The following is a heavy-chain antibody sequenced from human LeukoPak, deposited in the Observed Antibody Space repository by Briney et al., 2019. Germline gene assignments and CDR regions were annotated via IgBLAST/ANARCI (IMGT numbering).Heavy chain of an antibody. D-gene: IGHD6-6*01. CDR1: GGTFSSYA. J-gene: IGHJ6*02. CDR2: IIPIFGTA. V-gene: IGHV1-69*13. Sequence: SVRVSCKASGGTFSSYAISWVRQAPGQGLEWMGGIIPIFGTANYAQKFQGRVTITADESTSTAYMELSSLRSEDTAVYYCAREVKELVAYYYYGMDVWGQGTTVTVSS. CDR3: AREVKELVAYYYYGMDV.